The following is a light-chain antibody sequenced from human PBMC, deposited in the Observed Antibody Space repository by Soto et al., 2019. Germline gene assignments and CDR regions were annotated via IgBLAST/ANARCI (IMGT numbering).Light chain of an antibody. CDR1: SSDVCGYNY. CDR3: SSYAGSNHNWV. V-gene: IGLV2-8*01. Sequence: QSALTQPPSASGSPGQSVTISCTGTSSDVCGYNYVSWYQQHPGKAPKLMIYEVSKRPSGVPDRFSGSKSGNTASLTVSGLQAEDEADYYCSSYAGSNHNWVFGGGTKVTVL. CDR2: EVS. J-gene: IGLJ3*02.